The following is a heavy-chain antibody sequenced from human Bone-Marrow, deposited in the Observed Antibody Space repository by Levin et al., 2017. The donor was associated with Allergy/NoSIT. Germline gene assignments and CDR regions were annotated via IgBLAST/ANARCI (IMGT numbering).Heavy chain of an antibody. Sequence: GESLKISCKGSGYSFTSYWIGWVRQMPGKGLEWMGIIYPGDSDTRYSPSFQGQVTISADKSISTAYLQWSSLKASDTAMYYCARGGYYDSSGYYAHNWFDPWGQGTLVTVSS. CDR3: ARGGYYDSSGYYAHNWFDP. D-gene: IGHD3-22*01. CDR2: IYPGDSDT. J-gene: IGHJ5*02. V-gene: IGHV5-51*01. CDR1: GYSFTSYW.